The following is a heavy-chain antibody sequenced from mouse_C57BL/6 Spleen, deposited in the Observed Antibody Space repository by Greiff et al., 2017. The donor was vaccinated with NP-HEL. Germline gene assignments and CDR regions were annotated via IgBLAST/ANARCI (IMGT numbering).Heavy chain of an antibody. D-gene: IGHD1-1*01. CDR1: GYSITSGYY. J-gene: IGHJ2*01. V-gene: IGHV3-6*01. CDR2: ISYDGSN. Sequence: EVQVVESGPGLVKPSQSLSLTCSVTGYSITSGYYWNWIRQFPGNKLEWMGYISYDGSNNYNPSLKNRISITRDTSKNQFFLKLNSVTTEDTATYYCASIYYYGSSYFDYWGQGTTLTVSS. CDR3: ASIYYYGSSYFDY.